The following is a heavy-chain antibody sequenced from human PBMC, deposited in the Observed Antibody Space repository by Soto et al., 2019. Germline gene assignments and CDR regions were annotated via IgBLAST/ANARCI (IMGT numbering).Heavy chain of an antibody. V-gene: IGHV1-69*06. CDR1: GGTLSDHG. Sequence: QVQLEQSGAEVKKPGSSVKISCKASGGTLSDHGVSWLRQAPGQGLEWVGGTIPVFNTAKYAPKFQGRVTIAPDKSTNIAYMELGCLRSDDTAFYYCARGVYGSGNYYTGPSAFDIWGQGTLVIVSS. CDR2: TIPVFNTA. D-gene: IGHD3-10*01. J-gene: IGHJ3*02. CDR3: ARGVYGSGNYYTGPSAFDI.